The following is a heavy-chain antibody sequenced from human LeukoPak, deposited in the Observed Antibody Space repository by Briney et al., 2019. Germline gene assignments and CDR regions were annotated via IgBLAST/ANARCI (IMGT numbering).Heavy chain of an antibody. CDR1: GFTFSSYG. D-gene: IGHD5-12*01. Sequence: AGGSLRLSCAASGFTFSSYGMHWVRQAPGKGLEWVAVISYDGSNKYYADSVKGRFTISRDNSKNTLYLQMNSLRAEDTAVYYCAKDWGRGYSGYDLYYFDYWGQGTLVTVSS. J-gene: IGHJ4*02. CDR3: AKDWGRGYSGYDLYYFDY. V-gene: IGHV3-30*18. CDR2: ISYDGSNK.